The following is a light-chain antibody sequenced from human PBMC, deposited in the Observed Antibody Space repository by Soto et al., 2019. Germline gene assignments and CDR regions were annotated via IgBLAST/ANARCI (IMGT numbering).Light chain of an antibody. CDR2: LGA. J-gene: IGKJ4*01. CDR1: QSLLYSNGNNY. V-gene: IGKV2-28*01. Sequence: DSVLTHSLVSLPVTPVEAASISCRSSQSLLYSNGNNYLEWYLQKPGQSPQLLIYLGANRASGVPDMFSSSGSGTDVTLKISRVEAEDVGVYYCMQGLQPPLTFGGGTKVEIK. CDR3: MQGLQPPLT.